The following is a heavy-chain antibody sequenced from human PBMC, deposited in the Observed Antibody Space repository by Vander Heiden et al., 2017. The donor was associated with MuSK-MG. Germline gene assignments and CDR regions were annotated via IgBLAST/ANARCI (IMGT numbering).Heavy chain of an antibody. Sequence: QVQLQESGPGLVKPSETLSLTCTVSGGSISSYYWSWIRQPPGKGLEWIGYIYYSGSTNYNPSLKSRVTISVDTSKNQFSLKLSSVTAADTAVYYCASQAVTLPWYYFDYWWQGTLVTVSS. V-gene: IGHV4-59*08. J-gene: IGHJ4*02. CDR1: GGSISSYY. CDR2: IYYSGST. D-gene: IGHD2-8*01. CDR3: ASQAVTLPWYYFDY.